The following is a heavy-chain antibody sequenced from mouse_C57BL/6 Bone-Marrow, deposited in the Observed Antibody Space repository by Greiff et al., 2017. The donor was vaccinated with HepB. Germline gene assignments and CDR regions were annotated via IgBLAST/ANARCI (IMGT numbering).Heavy chain of an antibody. D-gene: IGHD1-1*01. Sequence: VQLQQSGPGLVKPSQSLSLTCSVTGYSITSGYYWNWIRQFPGNKLEWMGYISYDGSNNYNPSLKNRISITRDTSKNQFFLKLNSVTTEDTATYYCARDQGTVVDYWGQGTTLTVSS. J-gene: IGHJ2*01. V-gene: IGHV3-6*01. CDR3: ARDQGTVVDY. CDR1: GYSITSGYY. CDR2: ISYDGSN.